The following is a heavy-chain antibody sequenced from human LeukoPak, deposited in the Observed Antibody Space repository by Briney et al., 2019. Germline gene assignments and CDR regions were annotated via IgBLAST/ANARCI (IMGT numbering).Heavy chain of an antibody. CDR1: GGSISSYY. J-gene: IGHJ4*02. Sequence: SETLSLTCTVSGGSISSYYWSWIRQPPGKGLEWIGYIYYSGSTNYNPSLKSRVTISVDTSKNQFSLKLSPVTAADTAVYYCARHDSSGYYLDYWGQGTLVTVSS. CDR3: ARHDSSGYYLDY. CDR2: IYYSGST. V-gene: IGHV4-59*01. D-gene: IGHD3-22*01.